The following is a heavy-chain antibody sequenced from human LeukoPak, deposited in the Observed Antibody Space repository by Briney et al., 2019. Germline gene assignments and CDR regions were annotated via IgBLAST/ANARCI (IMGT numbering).Heavy chain of an antibody. CDR1: GYTFTNYA. V-gene: IGHV1-3*01. Sequence: GASVKVSCKASGYTFTNYAMHWVRQAPGQRLEWMGWINAGNGNTKYSQKFQGRVTITRDTSASTAYMELSSLRSEDTAVYYCARVRLGILDAFDIWGQGTMVTVSS. J-gene: IGHJ3*02. D-gene: IGHD6-19*01. CDR3: ARVRLGILDAFDI. CDR2: INAGNGNT.